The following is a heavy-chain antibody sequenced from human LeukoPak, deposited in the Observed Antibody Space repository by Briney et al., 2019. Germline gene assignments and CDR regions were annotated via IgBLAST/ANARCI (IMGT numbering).Heavy chain of an antibody. CDR3: ASGAGSGWLTNNWFDP. CDR2: ISGSGGST. Sequence: GGSLRLSCAASGFTFSSYAMSWVRQAPGKGLGWVSAISGSGGSTYYADSVKGRFTISRDNSKNTLYLQMNSLRAEDTAVYYCASGAGSGWLTNNWFDPWGQGTLVTVSS. J-gene: IGHJ5*02. CDR1: GFTFSSYA. V-gene: IGHV3-23*01. D-gene: IGHD6-19*01.